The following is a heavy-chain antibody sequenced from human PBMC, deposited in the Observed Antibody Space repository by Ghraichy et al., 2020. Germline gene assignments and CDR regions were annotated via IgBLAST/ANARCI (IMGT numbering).Heavy chain of an antibody. V-gene: IGHV3-7*01. D-gene: IGHD4-17*01. CDR2: IKRDGSGR. Sequence: GGSLRLSCAASGFTFSRYSMSWVRQAPGKGLEWVANIKRDGSGRYYVDSVKGRFTISRDNANNSQYLQMNSLRAEDTAVYYCSRAGAGDYGDYVGVCDIWGQGTTVTVSS. CDR1: GFTFSRYS. J-gene: IGHJ6*02. CDR3: SRAGAGDYGDYVGVCDI.